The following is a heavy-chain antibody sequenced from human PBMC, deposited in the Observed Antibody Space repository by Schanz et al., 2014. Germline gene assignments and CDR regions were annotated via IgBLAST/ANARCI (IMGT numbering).Heavy chain of an antibody. CDR3: AKDRSWDYDSSGYFDY. J-gene: IGHJ4*02. CDR2: ISGGGGTT. D-gene: IGHD3-22*01. Sequence: EVQLLESGGGLVEPGGSLRLSCAASGFSFSSYAMSWVRQAPGKGLEWVSAISGGGGTTYYADSVKGRFTISRDNSKNTLYLQMNSLRAEDTAVYYCAKDRSWDYDSSGYFDYWGQETLVTVSS. CDR1: GFSFSSYA. V-gene: IGHV3-23*01.